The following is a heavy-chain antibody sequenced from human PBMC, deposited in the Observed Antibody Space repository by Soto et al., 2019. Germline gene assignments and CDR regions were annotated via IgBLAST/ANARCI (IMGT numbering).Heavy chain of an antibody. CDR1: GFSLSTSGLG. CDR2: IYWDDDK. D-gene: IGHD3-3*01. V-gene: IGHV2-5*02. Sequence: SGPTLVNPTQTLTLTCTFSGFSLSTSGLGVGWIRQPPGKALEWLALIYWDDDKRYSPPLKSRLTITKDTSKNQVVLTMTNMDPVDTATYYCAHRQRGTVGVGVFDYWGQGTLVTVSS. CDR3: AHRQRGTVGVGVFDY. J-gene: IGHJ4*02.